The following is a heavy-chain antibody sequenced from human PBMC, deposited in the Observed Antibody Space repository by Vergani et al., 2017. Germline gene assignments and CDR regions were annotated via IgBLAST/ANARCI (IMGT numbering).Heavy chain of an antibody. V-gene: IGHV3-9*01. D-gene: IGHD5-18*01. CDR3: AKDTTWIQLWLPY. CDR2: ISWNSGSI. J-gene: IGHJ4*02. CDR1: GFTFDDYA. Sequence: EVQLVESGGGLVQPGRSLRLSCAASGFTFDDYAMHWVRQAPGKGLEWVSGISWNSGSIGYADSVKGRFTISRDNAKNSLYLQMSSLRAEDTAVYYCAKDTTWIQLWLPYWGQGTLVTVSS.